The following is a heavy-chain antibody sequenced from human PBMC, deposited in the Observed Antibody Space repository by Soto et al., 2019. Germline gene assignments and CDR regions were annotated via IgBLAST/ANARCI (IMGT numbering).Heavy chain of an antibody. CDR2: INHSVSR. J-gene: IGHJ5*02. D-gene: IGHD3-10*01. Sequence: SETLSHTCTVYGGSFSGYYLSWIRNRPFKGLGLIGEINHSVSRNYNPSLKSRVTISVDTSKNQFSLKLSSVTAADTAVYYCARAGITMVRGVVRAAGAWFEPWGQGTLVTVSS. CDR1: GGSFSGYY. CDR3: ARAGITMVRGVVRAAGAWFEP. V-gene: IGHV4-34*01.